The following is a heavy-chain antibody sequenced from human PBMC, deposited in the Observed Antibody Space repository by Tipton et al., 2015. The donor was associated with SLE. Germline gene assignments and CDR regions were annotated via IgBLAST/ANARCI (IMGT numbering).Heavy chain of an antibody. D-gene: IGHD6-13*01. CDR3: ARGYWGARLGSTWYNS. CDR2: IYYTGST. CDR1: GASIRSSSYY. J-gene: IGHJ5*02. V-gene: IGHV4-39*07. Sequence: TLSLTCTVSGASIRSSSYYWGWIRQPPGKGLEWIGSIYYTGSTYDNPSLKSRVTISVDTSKNQFSLRLSSVTAADTAVYYCARGYWGARLGSTWYNSWGQGVLVTVSS.